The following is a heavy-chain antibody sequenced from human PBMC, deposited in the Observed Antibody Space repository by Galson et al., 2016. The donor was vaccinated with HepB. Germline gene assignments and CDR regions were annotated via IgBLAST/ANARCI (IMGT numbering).Heavy chain of an antibody. J-gene: IGHJ4*02. D-gene: IGHD6-19*01. V-gene: IGHV5-51*01. CDR2: IWPGDSDS. CDR3: ARAGSGWYPFAY. Sequence: QSGAEVKKPGESLKISCKGSGYSFTNYWIGWVRQMPGKGLEWMGIIWPGDSDSRYSPSFQGQVTMSVDKSISTAYLQWDTLKASETAIYYCARAGSGWYPFAYWGQGTLVTVSS. CDR1: GYSFTNYW.